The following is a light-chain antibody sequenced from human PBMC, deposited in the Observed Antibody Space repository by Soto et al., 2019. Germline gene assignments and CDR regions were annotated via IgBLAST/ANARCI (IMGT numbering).Light chain of an antibody. J-gene: IGLJ1*01. V-gene: IGLV2-14*01. CDR3: SSYTSSSTLV. Sequence: QSALTQPASVSGSPGQSITISCTGTSGDVGGYNYVSWYQQHPGKAPELMIFEVSNRPSGVSHRFSGSKSGNTASLTISGLQAEDEADYYCSSYTSSSTLVFGTGTKLTVL. CDR1: SGDVGGYNY. CDR2: EVS.